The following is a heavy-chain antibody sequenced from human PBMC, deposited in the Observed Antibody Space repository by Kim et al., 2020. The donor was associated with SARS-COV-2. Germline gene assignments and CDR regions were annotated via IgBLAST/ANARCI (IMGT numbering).Heavy chain of an antibody. D-gene: IGHD6-19*01. Sequence: RFTISRDNSKNTLYLQMNSLGAEDTAVYYCAKDAAVAGQGRYYYYYGMDVWGQGTTVTVSS. V-gene: IGHV3-30*02. J-gene: IGHJ6*02. CDR3: AKDAAVAGQGRYYYYYGMDV.